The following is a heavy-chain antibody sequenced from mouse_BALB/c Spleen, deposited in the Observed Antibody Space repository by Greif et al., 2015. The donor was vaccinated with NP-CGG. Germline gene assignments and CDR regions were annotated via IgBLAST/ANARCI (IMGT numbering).Heavy chain of an antibody. Sequence: EVKLQESGPGLVKPSQSLSLTCSVTGYSITSGYYWNWIRQFPGNKLEWMGYISYDGSNNYNPSLKNRISITRDTSKNQFFLKLNSVTTEDTATYYCASPATLYYAMDYWGQGTSVTVSS. D-gene: IGHD1-2*01. J-gene: IGHJ4*01. CDR1: GYSITSGYY. V-gene: IGHV3-6*02. CDR2: ISYDGSN. CDR3: ASPATLYYAMDY.